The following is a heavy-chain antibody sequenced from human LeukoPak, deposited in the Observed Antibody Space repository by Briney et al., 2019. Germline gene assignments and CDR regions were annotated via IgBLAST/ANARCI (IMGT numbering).Heavy chain of an antibody. CDR2: ISWNSGSI. J-gene: IGHJ1*01. Sequence: PGRSLRLSCAASGFTFDDYAMHWVRQAPGKGLEWVSGISWNSGSIGYADSVKGRFTISRDNAKNSLYLRMNSLRAEDTALYYCARPGIAAAGTSPSEYFQHWGQGTLVTVSS. V-gene: IGHV3-9*01. D-gene: IGHD6-13*01. CDR3: ARPGIAAAGTSPSEYFQH. CDR1: GFTFDDYA.